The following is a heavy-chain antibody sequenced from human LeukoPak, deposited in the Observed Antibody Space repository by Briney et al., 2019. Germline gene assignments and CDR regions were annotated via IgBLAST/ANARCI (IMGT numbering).Heavy chain of an antibody. Sequence: GGSLRLSCAASGFTFSNAWMSWVRQAPGKGLEWVGRTKSKTDGGTTDYAAPVKGRFTISRDDSKNTLYLQMNSLKTEDTAVYYCTTRIASAGPSYWGQGTLVTVSS. CDR3: TTRIASAGPSY. D-gene: IGHD6-13*01. CDR2: TKSKTDGGTT. J-gene: IGHJ4*02. V-gene: IGHV3-15*01. CDR1: GFTFSNAW.